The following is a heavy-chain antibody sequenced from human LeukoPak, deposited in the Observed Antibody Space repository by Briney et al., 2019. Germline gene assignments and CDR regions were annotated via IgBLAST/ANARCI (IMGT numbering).Heavy chain of an antibody. CDR2: INHSGST. CDR1: GGSFSGYY. V-gene: IGHV4-34*01. Sequence: SETLSLTCAVYGGSFSGYYWSWIRQPPGKGLEWIEEINHSGSTNYNPSLKSRVTISVDTSKNQFSLKPSSVTAADTAVYYCARGTTATPMVYWGQGTLVTVSS. J-gene: IGHJ4*02. CDR3: ARGTTATPMVY. D-gene: IGHD4-17*01.